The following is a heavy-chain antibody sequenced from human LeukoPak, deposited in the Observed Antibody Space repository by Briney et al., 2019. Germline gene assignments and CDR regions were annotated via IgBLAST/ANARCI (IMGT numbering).Heavy chain of an antibody. CDR1: GFTFSSYG. V-gene: IGHV3-30*03. J-gene: IGHJ6*02. CDR2: VSYDGSGN. CDR3: ARDSSHYGPPLGMDV. D-gene: IGHD3-16*01. Sequence: PGGSLRLSCAASGFTFSSYGMHWVRQAPGKGLEWVAVVSYDGSGNYYADSVKGRFTISRDNSKNTLYLQMNSLRAEDTAVYYCARDSSHYGPPLGMDVWGQGTTVTVSS.